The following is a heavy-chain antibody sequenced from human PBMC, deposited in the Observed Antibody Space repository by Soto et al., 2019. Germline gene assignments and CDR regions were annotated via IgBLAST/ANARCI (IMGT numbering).Heavy chain of an antibody. J-gene: IGHJ6*02. V-gene: IGHV3-33*06. CDR1: GFSFENYG. D-gene: IGHD5-12*01. CDR3: ANLWGDGYNLGQDYNGMDV. CDR2: IWYDGSLQ. Sequence: QVQMVESGGGVVQPGRSLRLSCAASGFSFENYGMHWVSQAPGRGLEWVAIIWYDGSLQYYAAAVKGRFTISRDNSKNKLDLEMNNLRGEDTAVYYCANLWGDGYNLGQDYNGMDVWGQGTTVIVSS.